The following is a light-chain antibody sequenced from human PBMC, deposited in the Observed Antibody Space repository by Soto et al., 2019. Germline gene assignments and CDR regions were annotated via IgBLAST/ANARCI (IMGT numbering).Light chain of an antibody. J-gene: IGKJ1*01. CDR2: GAS. V-gene: IGKV1-39*01. CDR3: QLSFSAPWT. CDR1: QSISTY. Sequence: DIQITQSPSSLSASVGDRVIMTCRASQSISTYLTWYQQKPGKAPKLLVYGASSLQSGAPSRFSGSGSWTDFTLTISSLQPEDFATYFCQLSFSAPWTFGQGTKVDMK.